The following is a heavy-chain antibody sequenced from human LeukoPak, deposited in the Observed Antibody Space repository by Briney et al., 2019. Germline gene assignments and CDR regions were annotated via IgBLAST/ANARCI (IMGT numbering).Heavy chain of an antibody. Sequence: ASVKVSCKASGYTFTSYGISWVRQAPGQGLEWMGWISAYNGNTNYAQRLQGRVTMTTDTSTSTAYMELRSLRSEDTAVYYCAREICSGGSCYPDAFDIWGQGTMVTVSS. CDR3: AREICSGGSCYPDAFDI. CDR1: GYTFTSYG. CDR2: ISAYNGNT. J-gene: IGHJ3*02. V-gene: IGHV1-18*01. D-gene: IGHD2-15*01.